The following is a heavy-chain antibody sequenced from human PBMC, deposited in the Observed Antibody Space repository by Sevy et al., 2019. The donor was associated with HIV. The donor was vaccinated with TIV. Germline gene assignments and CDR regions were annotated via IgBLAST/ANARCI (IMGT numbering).Heavy chain of an antibody. D-gene: IGHD2-2*01. V-gene: IGHV3-23*01. J-gene: IGHJ4*02. Sequence: GGSLRLSCAASGFTFSNYAMSWVRQAPGKGLEWVSTFSFGCGKKHYADSVKGRFTISRDNSKNTLDLQMNSLRAEDTALYYCASEGCSKPLDYWGQGTLVTVSS. CDR2: FSFGCGKK. CDR3: ASEGCSKPLDY. CDR1: GFTFSNYA.